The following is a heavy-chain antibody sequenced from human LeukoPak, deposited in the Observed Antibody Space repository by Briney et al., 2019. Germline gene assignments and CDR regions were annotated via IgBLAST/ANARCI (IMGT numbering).Heavy chain of an antibody. V-gene: IGHV3-23*01. CDR2: ISGSGGST. Sequence: GGSLRLSCAASGFTFSSYAMSWVRQAPGKGLEWVSAISGSGGSTYYADPVKGRFTISRDNSKNTLYLQMNSLRAEDTAVYYCAKLRLRSGYYFDYWGQGTLVTVSS. CDR1: GFTFSSYA. D-gene: IGHD5-12*01. J-gene: IGHJ4*02. CDR3: AKLRLRSGYYFDY.